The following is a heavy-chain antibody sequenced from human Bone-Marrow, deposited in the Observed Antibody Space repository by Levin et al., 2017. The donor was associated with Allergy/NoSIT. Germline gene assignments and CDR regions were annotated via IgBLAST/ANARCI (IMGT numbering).Heavy chain of an antibody. Sequence: PGGSLRLSCAASGFTFSSYPMHWVRLAPGKGLQWVAVISADGTKKFYADSVNGRFTISRDNLKHTLSLEMSSLRADDTATYYCAKVRTTGYYYMFPDFWGQGTLVTVSS. V-gene: IGHV3-30*04. D-gene: IGHD3-22*01. CDR2: ISADGTKK. CDR3: AKVRTTGYYYMFPDF. CDR1: GFTFSSYP. J-gene: IGHJ4*02.